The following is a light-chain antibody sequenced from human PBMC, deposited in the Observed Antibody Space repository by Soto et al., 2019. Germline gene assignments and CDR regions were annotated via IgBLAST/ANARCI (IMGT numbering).Light chain of an antibody. Sequence: IVVTRSASTLSLSPGEKATLSGRVCQGVSTNLAWYQQRPGQAPRLLIYGASTWATGVPARFSGSGSGTDFTLTISSLQSEDFAAYYCQQYNISPPWTFGQGTKVDIK. CDR1: QGVSTN. J-gene: IGKJ1*01. CDR3: QQYNISPPWT. V-gene: IGKV3-15*01. CDR2: GAS.